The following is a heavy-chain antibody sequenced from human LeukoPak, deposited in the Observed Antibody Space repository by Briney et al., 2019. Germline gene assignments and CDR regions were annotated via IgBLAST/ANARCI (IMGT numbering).Heavy chain of an antibody. CDR2: IRYDGDDK. D-gene: IGHD3-10*01. Sequence: PGGSLRLSCAASGFPFSYYGMHWVRQAPGKGLEWVSFIRYDGDDKFYAESVKGRFTISRDTSRNTLYLQMNRLRLEDTAIYYCANDLMRDRWFAESWGQGTLVTVSS. CDR3: ANDLMRDRWFAES. J-gene: IGHJ5*02. V-gene: IGHV3-30*02. CDR1: GFPFSYYG.